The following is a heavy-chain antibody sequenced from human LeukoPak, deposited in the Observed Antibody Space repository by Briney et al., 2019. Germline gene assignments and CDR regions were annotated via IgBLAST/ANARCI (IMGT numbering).Heavy chain of an antibody. J-gene: IGHJ5*02. CDR2: IRQNGNEK. Sequence: GGSLRLSCVASGFTFSRHWMSWVRQAPGKGLEWAASIRQNGNEKYYVDSVKGRFIISRDNGENSASLQMNSLRDEDTAIYYCARLLGESTIYDLWGQGTLVSVSS. CDR3: ARLLGESTIYDL. D-gene: IGHD3-16*01. V-gene: IGHV3-7*01. CDR1: GFTFSRHW.